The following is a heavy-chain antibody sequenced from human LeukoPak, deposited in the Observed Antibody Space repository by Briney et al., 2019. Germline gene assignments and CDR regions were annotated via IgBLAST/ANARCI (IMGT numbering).Heavy chain of an antibody. V-gene: IGHV3-15*01. Sequence: PGGALRLACAASGFTFSNAWMSWVRQAPGRGVEWVGRIKSKTEGCTTDYAAPVKGRFTISRDDSKNTLYLQITSLKTEDTAVYYCTTLWLLYYFDYWGQGTLVTVSS. CDR3: TTLWLLYYFDY. CDR1: GFTFSNAW. D-gene: IGHD5-18*01. J-gene: IGHJ4*02. CDR2: IKSKTEGCTT.